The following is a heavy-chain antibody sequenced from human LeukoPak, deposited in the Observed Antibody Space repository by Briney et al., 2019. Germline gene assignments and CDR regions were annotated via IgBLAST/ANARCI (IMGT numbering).Heavy chain of an antibody. CDR1: GFTFSNYA. J-gene: IGHJ4*02. V-gene: IGHV3-30*04. D-gene: IGHD3-10*01. Sequence: GRSLRLSCAASGFTFSNYAMHWVRQAPGKGLEWVAIISYGGSSKYYADSVKGRFTISRDNSKNTLYLQMNSLRADDTAVYYCARGRSGSHHFDSWGQGTLVTVPS. CDR2: ISYGGSSK. CDR3: ARGRSGSHHFDS.